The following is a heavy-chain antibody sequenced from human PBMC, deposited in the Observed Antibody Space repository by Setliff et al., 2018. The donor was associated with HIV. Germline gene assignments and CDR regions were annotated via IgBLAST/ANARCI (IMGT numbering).Heavy chain of an antibody. Sequence: SETLSLTCTVSGGSISSYYWSWIRQPPGKGLEWIGYIYYSGITNYNPSLKSRVTISVDTSKNQFSLKLSSVTAADTAVYYCARGDGTKYYFYYYMDAWGKGTTVTVSS. J-gene: IGHJ6*03. CDR1: GGSISSYY. CDR3: ARGDGTKYYFYYYMDA. V-gene: IGHV4-59*01. CDR2: IYYSGIT. D-gene: IGHD1-7*01.